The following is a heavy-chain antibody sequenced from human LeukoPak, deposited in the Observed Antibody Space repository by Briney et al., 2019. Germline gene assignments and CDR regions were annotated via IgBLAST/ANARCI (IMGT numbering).Heavy chain of an antibody. CDR2: ISPYSGNT. V-gene: IGHV1-18*01. Sequence: ASVKVFCKASGYTFISYSLTWVRQAPGQGLEWMGWISPYSGNTNYAENFQDRVTLTTDTSTGTAYMELRSLRSDDTAVYYCGREPRYRPIDYWGQGTLVTVSS. CDR3: GREPRYRPIDY. J-gene: IGHJ4*02. D-gene: IGHD3-9*01. CDR1: GYTFISYS.